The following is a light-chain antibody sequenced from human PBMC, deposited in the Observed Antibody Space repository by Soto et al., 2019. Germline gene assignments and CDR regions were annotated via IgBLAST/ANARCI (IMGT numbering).Light chain of an antibody. CDR3: QQGYSTPIT. CDR2: AAS. V-gene: IGKV1-39*01. J-gene: IGKJ5*01. CDR1: QSISNS. Sequence: EIQMTQSPSTLYASVGDRVTITCRASQSISNSLAWYQQKPGKAPKVLIYAASNLQSGVPSRFSGSGSGTDFALTISSLQPEDFATYYCQQGYSTPITFGQGTRLEIK.